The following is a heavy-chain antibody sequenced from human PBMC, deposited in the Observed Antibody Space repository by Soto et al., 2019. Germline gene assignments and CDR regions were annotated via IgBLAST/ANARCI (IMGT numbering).Heavy chain of an antibody. D-gene: IGHD2-2*02. V-gene: IGHV3-7*01. CDR3: ARVAYTKGWIFDY. CDR1: AFTFSRYW. Sequence: GGSLRLSCAASAFTFSRYWMSWVRQIPGRGLEWVANIKEDGSERYYVESVKGRFTISRDNAKNSLFLQMNSLRAEDTAVYFCARVAYTKGWIFDYWGQGTLVTVSS. J-gene: IGHJ4*02. CDR2: IKEDGSER.